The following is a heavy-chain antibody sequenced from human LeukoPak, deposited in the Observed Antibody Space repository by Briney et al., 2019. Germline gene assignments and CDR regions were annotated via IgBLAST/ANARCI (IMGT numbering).Heavy chain of an antibody. V-gene: IGHV4-34*01. J-gene: IGHJ4*02. CDR3: ARGGGYSGSYYRYFDY. CDR1: GGSFSGYH. CDR2: INHSGST. D-gene: IGHD1-26*01. Sequence: SETLSLTCAVYGGSFSGYHWSWIRQPPGKGLEWIGEINHSGSTNYNPSLKSRVTISVDTSKNQFSLKLSSVTAADTAVYYCARGGGYSGSYYRYFDYWGQGTLVTVSS.